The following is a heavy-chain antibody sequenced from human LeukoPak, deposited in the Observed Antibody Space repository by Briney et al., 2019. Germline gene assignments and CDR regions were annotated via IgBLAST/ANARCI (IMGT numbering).Heavy chain of an antibody. D-gene: IGHD5-12*01. J-gene: IGHJ4*02. CDR2: IYYSGST. V-gene: IGHV4-39*07. CDR1: GGSISSSSYY. Sequence: PSETLSLTCTVSGGSISSSSYYWGWIRQPPGKGLEWIGSIYYSGSTYYNPSLKSRVTISVDTSKNQFSLKLSSVTAADTAVYYCARTRGYIASWGQGTLVTASS. CDR3: ARTRGYIAS.